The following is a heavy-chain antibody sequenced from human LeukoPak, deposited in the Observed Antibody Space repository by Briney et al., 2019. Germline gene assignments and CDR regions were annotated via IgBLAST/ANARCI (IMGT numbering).Heavy chain of an antibody. CDR1: GGTFSSYA. CDR3: ARGRPANGGAFDI. V-gene: IGHV1-69*13. D-gene: IGHD3-10*01. J-gene: IGHJ3*02. CDR2: IIPIFGTA. Sequence: SVKVSCKASGGTFSSYAISWVRQASGQGLEWMGGIIPIFGTANYAQKFQGRVTITADESTSTAYMELSSLRSEDTAVYYCARGRPANGGAFDIWGQGTMVTVSS.